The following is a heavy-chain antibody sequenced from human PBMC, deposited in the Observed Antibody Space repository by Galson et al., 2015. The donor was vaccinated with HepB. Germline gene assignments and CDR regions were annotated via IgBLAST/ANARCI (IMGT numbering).Heavy chain of an antibody. CDR2: ISGTGTTK. D-gene: IGHD2-15*01. CDR3: AKVNARRCSGGTCFPYYFDY. CDR1: GFTFTDHY. J-gene: IGHJ4*02. Sequence: SLRLSCAASGFTFTDHYMSWIRQAPGKGLEWISYISGTGTTKNYADSVGVRCTISRDNSKNTLFLQMNSQRAEDTAVYYCAKVNARRCSGGTCFPYYFDYWGQGTLVTVSA. V-gene: IGHV3-11*04.